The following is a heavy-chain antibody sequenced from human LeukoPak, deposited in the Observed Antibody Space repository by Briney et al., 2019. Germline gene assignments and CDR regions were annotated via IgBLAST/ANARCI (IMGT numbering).Heavy chain of an antibody. J-gene: IGHJ4*02. D-gene: IGHD3-10*01. CDR1: GGSISSGSYY. CDR3: ARARINMVRGEYDY. Sequence: SETLSLTCTVSGGSISSGSYYWSWIRQPPGKGLEWIGYIYYSGSTYYNPSLKSRVTISVDRSKNQFSLKLSSVTAADTAVYYCARARINMVRGEYDYWGQGTLVTVSS. V-gene: IGHV4-61*01. CDR2: IYYSGST.